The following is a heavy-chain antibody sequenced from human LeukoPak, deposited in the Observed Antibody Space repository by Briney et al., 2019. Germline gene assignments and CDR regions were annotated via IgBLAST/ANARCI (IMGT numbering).Heavy chain of an antibody. CDR3: ARAVCSSTSCSFYYYYYMDV. V-gene: IGHV3-21*01. CDR1: GFTFSSYS. Sequence: PGGSLRLSCAASGFTFSSYSMNWVRQAPGKGLEWVSSISSSSSYIYYADSVKGRFTISRDNAKNSLYLQMNSLRAEDTAVYYCARAVCSSTSCSFYYYYYMDVWGKGTTVTVSS. CDR2: ISSSSSYI. D-gene: IGHD2-2*01. J-gene: IGHJ6*03.